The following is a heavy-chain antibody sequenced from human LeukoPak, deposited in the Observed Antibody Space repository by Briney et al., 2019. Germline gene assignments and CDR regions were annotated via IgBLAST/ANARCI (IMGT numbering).Heavy chain of an antibody. CDR3: SRVSYDSSGYRLDY. J-gene: IGHJ4*02. V-gene: IGHV4-30-4*01. Sequence: SQTLSLTCTVSGGSISSGAYYWSWLRQPPGKGLEWIGYIDYSGSTYYNPSLKSRATISVNTSNNQFFLKLSSVTAADTAVVYCSRVSYDSSGYRLDYWGQGTLVTVSS. CDR2: IDYSGST. D-gene: IGHD3-22*01. CDR1: GGSISSGAYY.